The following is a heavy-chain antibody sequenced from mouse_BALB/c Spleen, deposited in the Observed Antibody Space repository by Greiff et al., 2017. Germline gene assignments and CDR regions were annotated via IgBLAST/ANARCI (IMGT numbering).Heavy chain of an antibody. CDR1: GFSLTGYG. Sequence: VQRVESGPGLVAPSQSLSITCTVSGFSLTGYGVNWVRQPPGKGLEWLGMIWGDGSTDYNSALKSRLSISKDNSKSQVFLKMNSLQTDDTARYYCARDKVRNYYAMDYWGQGTSVTVSS. CDR2: IWGDGST. CDR3: ARDKVRNYYAMDY. J-gene: IGHJ4*01. V-gene: IGHV2-6-7*01. D-gene: IGHD2-14*01.